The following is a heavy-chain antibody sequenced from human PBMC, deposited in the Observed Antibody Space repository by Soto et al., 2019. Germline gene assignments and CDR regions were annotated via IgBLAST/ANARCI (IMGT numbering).Heavy chain of an antibody. D-gene: IGHD3-10*01. CDR3: ARGVGVRGVIEWYYYYGMDV. Sequence: QVQLVQSGAEVKKPGSSVKVSCKASGGTFSSYAISWVRQAPGQGLEWMGGIIAIFGTANYAQKFQGRVTTTADESTSTAYMELSSLRSEDTAVYYCARGVGVRGVIEWYYYYGMDVWGQGTTVTVSS. J-gene: IGHJ6*02. V-gene: IGHV1-69*01. CDR1: GGTFSSYA. CDR2: IIAIFGTA.